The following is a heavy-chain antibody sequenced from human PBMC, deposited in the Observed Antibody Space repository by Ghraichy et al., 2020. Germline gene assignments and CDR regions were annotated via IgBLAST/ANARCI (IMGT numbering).Heavy chain of an antibody. D-gene: IGHD3-22*01. J-gene: IGHJ5*02. CDR3: ASSSGYYSFFDP. V-gene: IGHV4-39*01. Sequence: SETLSLTCTVSDGSITSSSYYWGWIRQPPGKELEWIGCIYYSGSTYYNPSLKSRVTISIDTSKNQFSLRLSSVTAADTAVYYCASSSGYYSFFDPWGQGTLVTVSS. CDR2: IYYSGST. CDR1: DGSITSSSYY.